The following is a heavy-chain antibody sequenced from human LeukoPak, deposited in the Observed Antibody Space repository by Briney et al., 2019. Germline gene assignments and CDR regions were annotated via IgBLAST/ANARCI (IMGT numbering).Heavy chain of an antibody. V-gene: IGHV4-59*01. Sequence: SETLSLTCTVSGGSISGYYWSWIWQPPGKGLEWIGYIYYSGSTNYNPSLKSRVTISVDTSKNQFSLKLSSVTAADTAVYYCARTAVAGIDYWGQGTLVTVSS. CDR2: IYYSGST. CDR3: ARTAVAGIDY. CDR1: GGSISGYY. J-gene: IGHJ4*02. D-gene: IGHD6-19*01.